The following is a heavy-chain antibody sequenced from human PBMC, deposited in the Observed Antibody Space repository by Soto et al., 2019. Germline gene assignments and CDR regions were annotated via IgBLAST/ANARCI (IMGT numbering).Heavy chain of an antibody. CDR3: ARTLRRQLVPCLFDY. Sequence: SETLSLTCAVYGGSFSGYYWSWIRQPPGKGLEWIGEINHSGSTNYNPSLKSRVTISVDTSKNQFSLKLSSVTAADTAVYYCARTLRRQLVPCLFDYWGQGTLVTVSS. CDR1: GGSFSGYY. CDR2: INHSGST. J-gene: IGHJ4*02. D-gene: IGHD6-6*01. V-gene: IGHV4-34*01.